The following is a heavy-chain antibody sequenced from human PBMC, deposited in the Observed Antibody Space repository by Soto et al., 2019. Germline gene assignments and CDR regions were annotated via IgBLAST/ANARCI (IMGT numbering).Heavy chain of an antibody. J-gene: IGHJ3*02. Sequence: GGSLRLSCAASGFTFSSYGMHWVRQAPGKGLEWVAVISYDGSNKYYADSVKGRFTISRDNSKNTLYLQMNSLRAEDTAEYYWAKPQETDLGVDIVVVPGAFDIWGQGTMVTVSS. D-gene: IGHD2-2*01. V-gene: IGHV3-30*18. CDR3: AKPQETDLGVDIVVVPGAFDI. CDR1: GFTFSSYG. CDR2: ISYDGSNK.